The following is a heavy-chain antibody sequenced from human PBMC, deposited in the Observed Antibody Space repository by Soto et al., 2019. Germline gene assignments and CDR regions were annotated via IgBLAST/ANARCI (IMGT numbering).Heavy chain of an antibody. CDR2: INAGNGNT. J-gene: IGHJ3*02. Sequence: ASVKVSCKASGYTFTSYAMHWVRQAPGQRLEWMGWINAGNGNTKYSQKFQGRVTITRDTSASTAYMELSSLRFEDTAVYFCATAIADDAFDIWGRGTMVTVS. CDR3: ATAIADDAFDI. D-gene: IGHD2-2*01. CDR1: GYTFTSYA. V-gene: IGHV1-3*01.